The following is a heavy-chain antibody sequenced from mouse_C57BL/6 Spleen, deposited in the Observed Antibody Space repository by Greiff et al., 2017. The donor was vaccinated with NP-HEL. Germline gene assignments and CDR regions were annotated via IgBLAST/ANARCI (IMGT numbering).Heavy chain of an antibody. V-gene: IGHV2-6*01. CDR3: ATYDGYSAGFAY. J-gene: IGHJ3*01. Sequence: VKLMESGPGLVAPSQSLSITCTVSGFSLTSYGVDWVRQSPGKGLEWLGVIWGVGSTNYNSALKSRLSISKDNSKSQVFLKMNSLQTDDTAMYYCATYDGYSAGFAYWGQGTLVTVSA. CDR1: GFSLTSYG. D-gene: IGHD2-3*01. CDR2: IWGVGST.